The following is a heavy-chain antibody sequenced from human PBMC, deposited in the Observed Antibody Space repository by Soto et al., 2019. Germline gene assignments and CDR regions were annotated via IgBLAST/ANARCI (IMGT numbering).Heavy chain of an antibody. Sequence: SETLSLTCTVSGGSVSSGSYYWSWIRQPPGKGLEWIGYIYYSGSTNYNPSLKSRVTISVDTSKNQFSLKLSSVTAAYTAVYYCARLSNWGLHHDSWGQGTLVTVSS. D-gene: IGHD7-27*01. CDR2: IYYSGST. J-gene: IGHJ4*02. CDR3: ARLSNWGLHHDS. V-gene: IGHV4-61*01. CDR1: GGSVSSGSYY.